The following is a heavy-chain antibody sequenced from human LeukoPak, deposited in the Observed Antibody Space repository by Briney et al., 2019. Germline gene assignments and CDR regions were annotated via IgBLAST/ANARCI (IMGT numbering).Heavy chain of an antibody. CDR1: GFAFSDYY. J-gene: IGHJ4*02. CDR3: ARETRWDFDY. D-gene: IGHD5-24*01. V-gene: IGHV3-11*04. Sequence: GGSLRLSCAASGFAFSDYYMSRIRQAPGKGLEWVSYISSRGSAIFYADSVKGRFTISRDNARNSLYLQMNSLRAEDTAVYYCARETRWDFDYWGQGTLVTVSS. CDR2: ISSRGSAI.